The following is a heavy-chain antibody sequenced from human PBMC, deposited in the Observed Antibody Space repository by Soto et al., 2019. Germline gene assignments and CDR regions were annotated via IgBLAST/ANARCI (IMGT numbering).Heavy chain of an antibody. Sequence: GSLRLSCAASGFTFSSYAMSWVRQAPGKGLEWVSAISGSGGSTYYADSVKGRFTISRDNSKNTLYLQMNSLRAEDTAVYYCAKDLKGLGGTIYYYGMDVWGQGTTVTVSS. CDR1: GFTFSSYA. J-gene: IGHJ6*02. CDR2: ISGSGGST. CDR3: AKDLKGLGGTIYYYGMDV. V-gene: IGHV3-23*01. D-gene: IGHD1-26*01.